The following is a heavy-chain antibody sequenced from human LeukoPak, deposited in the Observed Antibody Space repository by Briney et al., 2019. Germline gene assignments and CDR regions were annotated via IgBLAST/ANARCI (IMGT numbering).Heavy chain of an antibody. J-gene: IGHJ3*02. CDR2: ISYDGTNK. V-gene: IGHV3-30*18. CDR1: GFTFSSYG. CDR3: AKEMATMNAFDI. D-gene: IGHD5-24*01. Sequence: GGSLRLSCAASGFTFSSYGMHWVRQAPGKGLEWVAVISYDGTNKYYADSVKGRFTISRDNSKNTLYLQMNSLRAEDTAVYYCAKEMATMNAFDIWGQGTMVTVSS.